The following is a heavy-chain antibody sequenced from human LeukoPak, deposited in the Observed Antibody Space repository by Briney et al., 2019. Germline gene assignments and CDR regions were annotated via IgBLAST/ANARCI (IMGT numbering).Heavy chain of an antibody. D-gene: IGHD5-18*01. Sequence: GGSLRLSCAASGFTFSSYWMSWVRQAPGKGLEWVANIKQDGSEKYYVDSVKGRFTISRDNSKNTLYLQMNSLRAEDTAVYYCARDAGYGYDRFDYWGQGTQVTVSS. J-gene: IGHJ4*02. CDR1: GFTFSSYW. CDR3: ARDAGYGYDRFDY. V-gene: IGHV3-7*01. CDR2: IKQDGSEK.